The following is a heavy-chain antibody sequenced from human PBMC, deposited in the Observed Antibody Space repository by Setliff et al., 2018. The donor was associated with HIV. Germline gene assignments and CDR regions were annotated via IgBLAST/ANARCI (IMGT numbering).Heavy chain of an antibody. J-gene: IGHJ6*03. CDR2: ISNTGNI. CDR3: ARGVILRVYGDYAQYHYYMDV. CDR1: SGSLSSHHY. Sequence: LSLTCTVSSGSLSSHHYWTWIRQPPGKGLEWIGYISNTGNISYNPSLKSRVTISLDTSKKQFSLKLTSLTAADTAVYYCARGVILRVYGDYAQYHYYMDVWGKGTTVTVSS. D-gene: IGHD4-17*01. V-gene: IGHV4-59*11.